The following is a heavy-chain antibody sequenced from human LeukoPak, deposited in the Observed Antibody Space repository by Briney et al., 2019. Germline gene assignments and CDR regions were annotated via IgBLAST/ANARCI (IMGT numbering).Heavy chain of an antibody. CDR1: GFTFSSYS. V-gene: IGHV3-21*01. CDR2: ISSSSSYI. D-gene: IGHD3-16*02. Sequence: GGSLRLSCAASGFTFSSYSMNWVRQAPGKGLEWVSSISSSSSYIYYADSVKGRSTISRDNAKNSLYLQMNSLRAEDTAVYYCASQGGYDYVWGSYRSKGYFDYWGQGTLVTVSS. CDR3: ASQGGYDYVWGSYRSKGYFDY. J-gene: IGHJ4*02.